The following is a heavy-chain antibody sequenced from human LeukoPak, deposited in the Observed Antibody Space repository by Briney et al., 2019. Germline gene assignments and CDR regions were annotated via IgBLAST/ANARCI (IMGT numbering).Heavy chain of an antibody. CDR3: AKDGFCSGASCYPNHFDP. D-gene: IGHD2-2*01. V-gene: IGHV3-30*02. Sequence: GGSLRLSCAASGFTLSSYGMHWVRQAPGKGLEWVAVIWYDGSNKYYADSVKGRFTISRDNSKNRLDLQMNSLRAEDTAVYYCAKDGFCSGASCYPNHFDPWGQETLVTVSS. J-gene: IGHJ5*02. CDR1: GFTLSSYG. CDR2: IWYDGSNK.